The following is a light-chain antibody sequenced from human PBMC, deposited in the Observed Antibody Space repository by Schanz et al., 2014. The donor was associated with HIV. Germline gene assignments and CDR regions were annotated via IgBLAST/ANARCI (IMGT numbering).Light chain of an antibody. CDR1: SGSISSAY. J-gene: IGLJ3*02. CDR3: QSYDSRHHGV. V-gene: IGLV6-57*04. CDR2: ESD. Sequence: FMLTQPHSVSESPGKTVTISCTRSSGSISSAYVQWYQHRPGSAPITLIYESDQRHSGVPARFSASIDSSSNSASLTISGLRTEDEADYYCQSYDSRHHGVFGGGTKLTVL.